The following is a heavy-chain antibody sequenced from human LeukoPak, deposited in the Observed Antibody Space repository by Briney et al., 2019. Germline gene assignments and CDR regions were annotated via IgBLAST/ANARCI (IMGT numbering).Heavy chain of an antibody. Sequence: SVKVSCKASGFTFTSSAVQWVRQARGQRLEWIGWIVVGSGNTNYAQKFQERVTITRDMSTSTAYMELSSLRSEDTAVYYCARVAGERWLREDAFDIWGQGTMVTVSS. CDR2: IVVGSGNT. V-gene: IGHV1-58*01. D-gene: IGHD5-12*01. J-gene: IGHJ3*02. CDR1: GFTFTSSA. CDR3: ARVAGERWLREDAFDI.